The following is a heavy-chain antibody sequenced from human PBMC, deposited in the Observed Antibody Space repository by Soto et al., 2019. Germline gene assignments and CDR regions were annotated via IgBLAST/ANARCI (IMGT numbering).Heavy chain of an antibody. Sequence: SVKVSCKASGGTFSNSAIIWVRQAPGQGLEWMGGILPIFGTPNYAQKFQGRLTISADEFSSTAYMELNILRSEDTAVYYCATPAEELDKAMLNGLAHWGQGSLVTVSS. V-gene: IGHV1-69*13. J-gene: IGHJ4*02. CDR3: ATPAEELDKAMLNGLAH. D-gene: IGHD5-18*01. CDR1: GGTFSNSA. CDR2: ILPIFGTP.